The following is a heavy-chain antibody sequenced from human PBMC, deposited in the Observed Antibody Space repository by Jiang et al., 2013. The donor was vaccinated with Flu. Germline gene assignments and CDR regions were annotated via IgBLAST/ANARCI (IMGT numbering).Heavy chain of an antibody. CDR1: GYTFTSYA. CDR3: ARDLKVVPAAMGDAFDI. D-gene: IGHD2-2*01. J-gene: IGHJ3*02. Sequence: EVKKPGASVKVSCKASGYTFTSYAMHWVRQAPGQRLEWMGWINAGNGNTKYSQKFQGRVTITRDTSASTAYMELSSLRSEDTAVYYCARDLKVVPAAMGDAFDIWGQGTMVTVSS. V-gene: IGHV1-3*01. CDR2: INAGNGNT.